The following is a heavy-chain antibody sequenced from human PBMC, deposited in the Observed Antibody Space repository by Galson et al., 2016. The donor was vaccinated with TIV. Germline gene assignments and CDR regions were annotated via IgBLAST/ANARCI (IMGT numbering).Heavy chain of an antibody. J-gene: IGHJ4*02. CDR1: GLSFSTYS. V-gene: IGHV3-21*06. Sequence: SLRLSCAASGLSFSTYSMNWVRQAPGKGLEWVSSISSGSSYIYYADSVKGRVTISRDNAKSSLYLQMNSLRPEDTAVYYCARDNPYDSGNHDFDYWGQGTLVTVSS. D-gene: IGHD3-22*01. CDR3: ARDNPYDSGNHDFDY. CDR2: ISSGSSYI.